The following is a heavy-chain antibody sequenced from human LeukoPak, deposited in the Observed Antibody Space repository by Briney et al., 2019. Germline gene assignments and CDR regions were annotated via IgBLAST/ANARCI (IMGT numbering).Heavy chain of an antibody. J-gene: IGHJ4*02. Sequence: AGGSLRLSCAASGFTFSSYSMNWVRQAPGKGLEWVSSISSSSSYIYYADSVKGRFTISRDNAKNSLYLQMNSLRAEDTAVYYCARVKDNSGYDLDYWGQGTLVTVSS. CDR3: ARVKDNSGYDLDY. V-gene: IGHV3-21*01. CDR1: GFTFSSYS. CDR2: ISSSSSYI. D-gene: IGHD5-12*01.